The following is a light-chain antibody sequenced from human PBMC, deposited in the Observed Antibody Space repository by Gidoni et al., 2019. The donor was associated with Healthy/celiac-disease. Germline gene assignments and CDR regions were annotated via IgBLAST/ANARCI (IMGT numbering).Light chain of an antibody. J-gene: IGKJ1*01. Sequence: ESVLTQSPATLSLSPGERATLSCRASQSVSSYLAWYQQKPGQAPSLLIYDASNRATGIPARFSGSGSGTDFTLTISSLEPEDFAVYYCQQRSTWPWTFGQGTKVEIK. CDR1: QSVSSY. V-gene: IGKV3-11*01. CDR2: DAS. CDR3: QQRSTWPWT.